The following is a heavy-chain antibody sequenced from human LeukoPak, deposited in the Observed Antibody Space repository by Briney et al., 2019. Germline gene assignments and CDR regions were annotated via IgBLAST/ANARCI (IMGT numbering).Heavy chain of an antibody. V-gene: IGHV3-30-3*01. CDR3: ARDTAYCSSTSCYDFDY. Sequence: PGGSLRLSCAASGFTFSSYAMHWVRQAPGKGLEWVAVISYDGSNKYYADSVKGRFTISRDNSKNTLYLQMNSLRAEDTAVYYCARDTAYCSSTSCYDFDYWGQGTLVTVSS. CDR2: ISYDGSNK. D-gene: IGHD2-2*01. J-gene: IGHJ4*02. CDR1: GFTFSSYA.